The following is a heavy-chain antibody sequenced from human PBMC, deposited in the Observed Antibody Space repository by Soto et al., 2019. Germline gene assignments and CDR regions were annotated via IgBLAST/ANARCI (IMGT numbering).Heavy chain of an antibody. CDR2: MNPNSGNT. V-gene: IGHV1-8*01. CDR3: ARMQLRITMIVVVIKNYYGMDV. D-gene: IGHD3-22*01. Sequence: QVQLVQSGAEVKKPGASVKVSCKASGYTFTSYDINWVRQATGQGLEWMGWMNPNSGNTGYAQKFQGRVTMTRNTSISTAYMELSCLRSEDTAVYYCARMQLRITMIVVVIKNYYGMDVWGQGTTVTVSS. CDR1: GYTFTSYD. J-gene: IGHJ6*02.